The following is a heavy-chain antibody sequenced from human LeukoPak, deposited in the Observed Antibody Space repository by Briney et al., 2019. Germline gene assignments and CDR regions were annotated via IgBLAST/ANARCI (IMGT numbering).Heavy chain of an antibody. CDR3: ARVRFLEWLSFDY. D-gene: IGHD3-3*01. J-gene: IGHJ4*02. Sequence: QPGGSLRLSCVVSGFTVSSNYMSWVRRAPGKGLEWVSVLYSGGNTNYADSVKGRFTISRDNSKNTVYLQMNSLRSEDTAVYYCARVRFLEWLSFDYWGRGTLVTVSS. CDR1: GFTVSSNY. V-gene: IGHV3-66*01. CDR2: LYSGGNT.